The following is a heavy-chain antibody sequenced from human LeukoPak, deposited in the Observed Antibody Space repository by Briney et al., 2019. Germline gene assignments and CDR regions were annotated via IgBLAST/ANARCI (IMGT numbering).Heavy chain of an antibody. J-gene: IGHJ5*02. CDR2: IYYSGST. D-gene: IGHD3-22*01. V-gene: IGHV4-31*03. CDR1: GGSISSGGYS. Sequence: KTSETLSLTCTVSGGSISSGGYSWSWIRQHPGKGLEWIGYIYYSGSTYYNPSLKSRVTISVDTSKNQFSLKLSSVTAADTAVYYCARVTPTYYYEPGWFDPWGQGTLVTVSS. CDR3: ARVTPTYYYEPGWFDP.